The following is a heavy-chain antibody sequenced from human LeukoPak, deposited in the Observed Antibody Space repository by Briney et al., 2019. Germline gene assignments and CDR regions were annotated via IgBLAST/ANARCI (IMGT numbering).Heavy chain of an antibody. CDR3: ARHPRIAAAGPPH. CDR1: GGSFSGYY. Sequence: SETLSLTCAVYGGSFSGYYWSWIRQPPGKGLEWIGEINHSGSTNYNPSLKSRVTISVDTSKNQFSLKLSSVTAADTAVYYCARHPRIAAAGPPHWGQGTLVTVSS. V-gene: IGHV4-34*01. D-gene: IGHD6-13*01. CDR2: INHSGST. J-gene: IGHJ4*02.